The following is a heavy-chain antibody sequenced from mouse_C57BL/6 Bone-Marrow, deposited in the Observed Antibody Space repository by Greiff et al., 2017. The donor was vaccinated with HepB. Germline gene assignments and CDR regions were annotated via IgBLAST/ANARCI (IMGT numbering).Heavy chain of an antibody. J-gene: IGHJ2*01. Sequence: EVKLQESGPELVKPGASVKISCKASGYSFTGYYMNWVKQSPEKSLEWIGEINPSTGGTTYNQKFKAKATLTVDKSSSTAYMQLKSLTSEDSAVYYCARWGSSGYALDYWGQGTTLTVSS. V-gene: IGHV1-42*01. CDR2: INPSTGGT. CDR1: GYSFTGYY. CDR3: ARWGSSGYALDY. D-gene: IGHD3-2*02.